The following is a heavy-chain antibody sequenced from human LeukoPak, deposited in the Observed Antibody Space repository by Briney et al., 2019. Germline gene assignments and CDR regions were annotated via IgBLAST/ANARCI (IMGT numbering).Heavy chain of an antibody. CDR1: GFTSSRYW. D-gene: IGHD4-17*01. CDR2: IKQDGSEK. CDR3: AREYNGDYGFDY. Sequence: GGSLRLSCEVSGFTSSRYWTSWVRQAPGKGLEWVANIKQDGSEKYYVDSVKGRFTISRDNAKNSLYLQMNSLRAEDTAVYYCAREYNGDYGFDYWGQGTLVTVSS. V-gene: IGHV3-7*01. J-gene: IGHJ4*02.